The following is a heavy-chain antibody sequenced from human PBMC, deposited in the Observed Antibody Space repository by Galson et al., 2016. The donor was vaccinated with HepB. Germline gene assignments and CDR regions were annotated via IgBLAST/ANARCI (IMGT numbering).Heavy chain of an antibody. V-gene: IGHV4-39*07. J-gene: IGHJ6*02. D-gene: IGHD2/OR15-2a*01. CDR2: IYSSGST. CDR3: TGLSDYYVMDV. Sequence: SETLSLTCTVSGGSISSSSYYWGWIRQPPGKGLEWIGSIYSSGSTYSNASLKSRVTISVDTSKKQFSLKLNSVTAADTAVYYYTGLSDYYVMDVCGRGTPVTASS. CDR1: GGSISSSSYY.